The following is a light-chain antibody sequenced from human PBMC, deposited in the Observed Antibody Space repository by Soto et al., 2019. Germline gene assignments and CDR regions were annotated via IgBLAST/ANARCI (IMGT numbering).Light chain of an antibody. Sequence: DIQMTQCPSSLSASVGDRVTITCRASQSISSYLNWYQQKPGKAPKLLIYAAFSLPSGVPSRFSGSGAGTDCTLTISSLQPEDFAADYCPKYNSAPLTFGGGTQVDTK. CDR1: QSISSY. J-gene: IGKJ4*01. CDR2: AAF. CDR3: PKYNSAPLT. V-gene: IGKV1-39*01.